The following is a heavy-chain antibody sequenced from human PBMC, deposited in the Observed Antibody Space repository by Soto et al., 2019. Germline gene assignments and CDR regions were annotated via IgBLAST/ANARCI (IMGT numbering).Heavy chain of an antibody. D-gene: IGHD3-9*01. J-gene: IGHJ2*01. V-gene: IGHV2-5*01. CDR2: IYWNDDK. CDR1: V. Sequence: VVVWIRQPPGKALEWLALIYWNDDKRYSPSLKSRLTITKDTSKNQVVLTMTNMDPVDTATYFCFQAEDGIRDCSTVSAFLLNRSSDL. CDR3: FQAEDGIRDCSTVSAFLLNRSSDL.